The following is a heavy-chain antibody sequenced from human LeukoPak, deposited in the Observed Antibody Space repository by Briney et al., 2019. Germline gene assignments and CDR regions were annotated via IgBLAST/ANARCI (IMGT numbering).Heavy chain of an antibody. CDR3: AKGLEVESRLDS. D-gene: IGHD1-1*01. V-gene: IGHV3-23*01. CDR2: IRGGDRT. CDR1: GFTFDDYG. J-gene: IGHJ4*02. Sequence: PGGSLRLSCAASGFTFDDYGMSWVRQAPGKGLEWVSGIRGGDRTYYADSVKGRFTISRDNSMNTLLLQMNSLRVEDTAVYYCAKGLEVESRLDSWGQGTLVTVSS.